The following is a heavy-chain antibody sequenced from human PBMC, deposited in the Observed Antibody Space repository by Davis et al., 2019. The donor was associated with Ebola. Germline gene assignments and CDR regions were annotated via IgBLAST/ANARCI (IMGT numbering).Heavy chain of an antibody. Sequence: PSETLSLTCAVYGGSFSGYYWSWIRQPPGKGLEWIGEINHSGSTNYNPSLKSRVTISVDTSKNQFSLKLSSVTAADTAVYYCARGVLLWFREKGNWFDPWGQGTLVTVSS. J-gene: IGHJ5*02. CDR2: INHSGST. CDR3: ARGVLLWFREKGNWFDP. D-gene: IGHD3-10*01. CDR1: GGSFSGYY. V-gene: IGHV4-34*01.